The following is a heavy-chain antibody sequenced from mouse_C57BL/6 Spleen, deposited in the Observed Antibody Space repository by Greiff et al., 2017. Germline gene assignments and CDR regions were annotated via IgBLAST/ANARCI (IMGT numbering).Heavy chain of an antibody. CDR1: GFTFSNYW. D-gene: IGHD2-1*01. V-gene: IGHV6-3*01. CDR3: TGRYYPLGGYFDV. CDR2: IRLKSDNYAT. Sequence: DVMLVESGGGLVQPGGSMKLSCVASGFTFSNYWMNWVRQSPEKGLEWVAQIRLKSDNYATHYAESVKGRFTISRDDSKSSVYLQMNNLRAEDTGIYYCTGRYYPLGGYFDVWGTGTTVTVSS. J-gene: IGHJ1*03.